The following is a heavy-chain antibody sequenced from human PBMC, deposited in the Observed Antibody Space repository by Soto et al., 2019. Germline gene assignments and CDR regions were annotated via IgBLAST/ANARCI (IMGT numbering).Heavy chain of an antibody. CDR2: ISYDGSNK. CDR3: EKDQWPRLPTRVRGVLDY. D-gene: IGHD3-10*01. V-gene: IGHV3-30*18. J-gene: IGHJ4*02. CDR1: GFTFSSYG. Sequence: QVQLVESGGGVVQPGRSLRLSCAASGFTFSSYGMHWVRQAPGKGLEWVAVISYDGSNKYYADSVKGRFTISRDNSKNTLYLQMNSLRAADTAVYYCEKDQWPRLPTRVRGVLDYWGQGTLVTVSS.